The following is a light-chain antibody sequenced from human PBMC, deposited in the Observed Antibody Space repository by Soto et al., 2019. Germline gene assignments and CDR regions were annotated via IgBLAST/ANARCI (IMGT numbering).Light chain of an antibody. CDR3: SSYVTIGTLV. CDR1: SSDIGGSDY. CDR2: EVS. V-gene: IGLV2-14*01. J-gene: IGLJ3*02. Sequence: QSVLTQAASVSGSPGQSITISCTGTSSDIGGSDYVSWYQKHPGKAPKVIIYEVSDRPSGVSDRFSGSKSGNTASLTISGRQAEDEADYYCSSYVTIGTLVFGGVTKLTVL.